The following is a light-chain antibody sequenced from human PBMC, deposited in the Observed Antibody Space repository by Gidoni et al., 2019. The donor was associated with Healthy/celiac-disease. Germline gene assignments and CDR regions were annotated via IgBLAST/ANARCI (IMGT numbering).Light chain of an antibody. J-gene: IGKJ4*01. V-gene: IGKV1-39*01. CDR1: QSISSY. CDR2: AAS. Sequence: DLQMTPSPSSLSASVGDRVTITCLASQSISSYLNWYQQKPGKAPNLLIYAASSLQSGVPSRFSGSGSGTEFTLTISSLQPEDFATYSCQQSYTTPTFGGGTKVEIK. CDR3: QQSYTTPT.